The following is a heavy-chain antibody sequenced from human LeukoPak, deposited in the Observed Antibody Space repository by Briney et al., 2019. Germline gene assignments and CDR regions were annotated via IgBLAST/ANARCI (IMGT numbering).Heavy chain of an antibody. J-gene: IGHJ6*03. Sequence: SETLSLTCTVSGYSISSGYYWGWIRQPAGKGLEWIGRIYTSGSTNYNPSLKSRVTISVDTSKNQFSLELSSVTAADTAVYYCARGPGNFDWLFSDYYYYYMDVWGKGTTVTVSS. CDR2: IYTSGST. CDR3: ARGPGNFDWLFSDYYYYYMDV. CDR1: GYSISSGYY. V-gene: IGHV4-61*02. D-gene: IGHD3-9*01.